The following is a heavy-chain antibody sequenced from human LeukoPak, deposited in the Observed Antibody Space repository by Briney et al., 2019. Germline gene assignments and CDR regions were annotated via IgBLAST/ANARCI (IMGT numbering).Heavy chain of an antibody. V-gene: IGHV3-21*01. CDR1: GFTFSSYS. D-gene: IGHD1-14*01. Sequence: GGSLRLSCAASGFTFSSYSMNWVRQAPGKGLEWVSSISSSSSHIYYADSVKGRFTISRDNAKNSLYLQMNSLRAEDTAVYYCARDKAGTTPYYYYSMDVWGKGTTVTVSS. CDR2: ISSSSSHI. CDR3: ARDKAGTTPYYYYSMDV. J-gene: IGHJ6*03.